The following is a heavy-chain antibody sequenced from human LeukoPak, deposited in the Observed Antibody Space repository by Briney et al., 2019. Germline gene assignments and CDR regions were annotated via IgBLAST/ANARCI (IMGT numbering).Heavy chain of an antibody. D-gene: IGHD2-15*01. CDR2: IYTSGST. CDR1: GGSISGYY. CDR3: AITIYSSYYYMDV. V-gene: IGHV4-4*07. Sequence: KSSETLSLTCTVSGGSISGYYWNWIRQPAGKGLEWIGRIYTSGSTNYNPSLKSRVTMSVDTSKNQFSLKLNSVTAADTAVYYCAITIYSSYYYMDVWGKGTTVTVSS. J-gene: IGHJ6*03.